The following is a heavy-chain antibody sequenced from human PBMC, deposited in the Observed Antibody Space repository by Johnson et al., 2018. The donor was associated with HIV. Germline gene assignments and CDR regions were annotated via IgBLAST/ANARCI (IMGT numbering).Heavy chain of an antibody. CDR2: IKWNGDTT. D-gene: IGHD3-16*01. CDR1: GFTFDDYG. V-gene: IGHV3-20*04. Sequence: MLLVESGGGVVQPGRSLRLSCAASGFTFDDYGMSWVRQAPGKGLEWVSGIKWNGDTTSYVDSLKGRFTISRDNAKNSLYLQMNSLRAEDTALYYCARQGGWAFDIWGQGTMVTVSS. J-gene: IGHJ3*02. CDR3: ARQGGWAFDI.